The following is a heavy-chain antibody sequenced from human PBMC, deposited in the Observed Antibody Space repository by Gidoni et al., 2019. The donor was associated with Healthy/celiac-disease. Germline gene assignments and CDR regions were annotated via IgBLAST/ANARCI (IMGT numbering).Heavy chain of an antibody. CDR3: ARDYGYDILTGYPDYYYGMDV. CDR2: ISSSSSTR. J-gene: IGHJ6*02. CDR1: GFTCSSYG. D-gene: IGHD3-9*01. V-gene: IGHV3-48*01. Sequence: EVQLVESGGGLVQPGGSLRLSCAASGFTCSSYGMNWFRQAPGKGREWFSYISSSSSTRYYADSVKGRFTISRDNAKNSLYLQMNSLRAEDTAVYYCARDYGYDILTGYPDYYYGMDVWGQGTTVTVSS.